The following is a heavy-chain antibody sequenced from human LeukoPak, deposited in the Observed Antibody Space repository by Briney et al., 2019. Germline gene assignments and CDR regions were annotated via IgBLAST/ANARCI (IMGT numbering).Heavy chain of an antibody. V-gene: IGHV3-21*01. CDR1: GFTLSSCS. CDR3: ARFPEGSSTWSIDF. D-gene: IGHD6-13*01. CDR2: ISRSSGYV. J-gene: IGHJ4*02. Sequence: GGSLRLSCAASGFTLSSCSMNWVRQARGKELEWVSSISRSSGYVFYADSMKGRFTVSRDNSNNSLYLQMNTLRAEDTAVYYCARFPEGSSTWSIDFWGQGTLVTVSS.